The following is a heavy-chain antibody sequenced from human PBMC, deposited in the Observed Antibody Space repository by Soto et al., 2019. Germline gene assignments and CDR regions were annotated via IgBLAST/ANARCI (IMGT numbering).Heavy chain of an antibody. J-gene: IGHJ6*02. V-gene: IGHV4-34*01. CDR2: INHSGST. CDR1: GGSFSGYY. CDR3: ARAEGGRITIFGVVKYYYYGMDV. Sequence: KPSETLSLTCAVYGGSFSGYYWSWIRQPPGKGLEWIGEINHSGSTNYNPSLKSRVTISVDTSKNQFSLKLSPVTAADTAVYYCARAEGGRITIFGVVKYYYYGMDVWGQGTTVTVSS. D-gene: IGHD3-3*01.